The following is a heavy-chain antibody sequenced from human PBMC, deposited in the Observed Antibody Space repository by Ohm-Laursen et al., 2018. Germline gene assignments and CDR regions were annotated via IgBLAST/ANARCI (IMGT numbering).Heavy chain of an antibody. V-gene: IGHV3-48*03. CDR2: ISSSGSSI. CDR1: GFTFSSYD. J-gene: IGHJ6*02. Sequence: GSLRLSCAASGFTFSSYDMRWVRQAPGKGLEWVSYISSSGSSIQYADSVRGRFTMSRDNAKDSVYLQMNSLRVEDTAVYYCARRLPYYGMDVWGQGTAVTVSS. CDR3: ARRLPYYGMDV.